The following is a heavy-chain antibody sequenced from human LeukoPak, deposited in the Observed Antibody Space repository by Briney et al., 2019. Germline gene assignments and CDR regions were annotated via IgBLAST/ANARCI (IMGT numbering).Heavy chain of an antibody. CDR1: GFTFSNYW. CDR2: INQDGSEE. Sequence: GGSLRLSCAASGFTFSNYWMTWVRQAPGKGLEWVAHINQDGSEEHYMDSAKARFTISRDNAKNSLSLQMNSLRAEDTAVYYRVRDGGVSGYDLLDYWGQGTVVTVSS. D-gene: IGHD5-12*01. CDR3: VRDGGVSGYDLLDY. J-gene: IGHJ4*02. V-gene: IGHV3-7*01.